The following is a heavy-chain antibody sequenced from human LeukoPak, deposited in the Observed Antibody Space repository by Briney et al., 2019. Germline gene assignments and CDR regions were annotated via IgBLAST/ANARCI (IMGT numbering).Heavy chain of an antibody. J-gene: IGHJ4*02. CDR2: ISSSSSYI. CDR1: GFTFSSYS. V-gene: IGHV3-21*01. D-gene: IGHD5-24*01. CDR3: ARDKSEMATILDY. Sequence: PGGSLRLSCAASGFTFSSYSINWVRQAPGKGLEWVSSISSSSSYIYYADSVKGRFTISRDNAKNSLYLQMNSLRAEDTAVYYCARDKSEMATILDYWGQGTLVTVSS.